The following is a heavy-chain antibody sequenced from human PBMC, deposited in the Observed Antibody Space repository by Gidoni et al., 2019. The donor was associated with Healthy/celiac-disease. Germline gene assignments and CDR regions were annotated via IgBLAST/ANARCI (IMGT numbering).Heavy chain of an antibody. CDR3: AKDPAPNYYDSSGHDEGVRFDP. J-gene: IGHJ5*02. D-gene: IGHD3-22*01. CDR1: GFTFSSYA. CDR2: ISGSGGST. V-gene: IGHV3-23*01. Sequence: EVQLLESGGGLVQPGGSLRLSCAASGFTFSSYAMRWVRQAPGKGLGGVSAISGSGGSTYYADSVKGRFTISRDNSKNTLYLQMNSLRAEDTAVYYCAKDPAPNYYDSSGHDEGVRFDPWGQGTLVTVSS.